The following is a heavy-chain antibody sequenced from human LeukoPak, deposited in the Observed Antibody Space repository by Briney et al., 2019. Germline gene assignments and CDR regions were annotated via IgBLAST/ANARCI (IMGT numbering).Heavy chain of an antibody. CDR2: IGSAGGSI. CDR3: AKRGEVSTYYYFES. J-gene: IGHJ4*02. D-gene: IGHD2/OR15-2a*01. Sequence: PGGSLRLSCAASGFTFSSYAMSWVRQAPGKGLEWLSTIGSAGGSIFYADSVKGRFTISRDNSKSTLFLQMDSLRVEDTALYYCAKRGEVSTYYYFESRGQGALVTVSS. CDR1: GFTFSSYA. V-gene: IGHV3-23*01.